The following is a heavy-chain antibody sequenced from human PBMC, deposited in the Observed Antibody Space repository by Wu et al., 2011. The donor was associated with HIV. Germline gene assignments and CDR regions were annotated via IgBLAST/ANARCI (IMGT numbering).Heavy chain of an antibody. CDR1: VDSFNNLA. V-gene: IGHV1-69*14. CDR3: ATXTMSTDPDLFLLPLDV. D-gene: IGHD3-9*01. CDR2: IMPNYGTA. J-gene: IGHJ6*02. Sequence: HVQLVQSGAEVKKPGSSLKVSCKASVDSFNNLAVSWVRQAPGQGLEWMGRIMPNYGTANYAQRFEGRVSLSADKSTSTVYVELKXLRSEDTAVYYCATXTMSTDPDLFLLPLDVWAKGPRHRLL.